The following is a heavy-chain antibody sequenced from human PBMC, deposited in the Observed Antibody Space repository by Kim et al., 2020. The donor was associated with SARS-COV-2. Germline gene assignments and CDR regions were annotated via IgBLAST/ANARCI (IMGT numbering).Heavy chain of an antibody. J-gene: IGHJ3*02. D-gene: IGHD5-12*01. V-gene: IGHV3-21*01. CDR3: ARAGVGYDNDAFDI. Sequence: SVKSRFTISRDNAKNSLYLQMNSLRAEDTAVYYCARAGVGYDNDAFDIWGQGTMVTVSS.